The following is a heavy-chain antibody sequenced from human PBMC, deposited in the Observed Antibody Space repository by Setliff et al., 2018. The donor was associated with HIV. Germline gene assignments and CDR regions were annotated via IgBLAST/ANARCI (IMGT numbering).Heavy chain of an antibody. CDR2: IYHSEYT. CDR1: GGSISSDNW. Sequence: SETLSLTCAVSGGSISSDNWWTWVRQAPGKGLEWIGEIYHSEYTNYNPSLKSRVSMSVDKSKNQFSVKLTSVTAADTAGYYCARGHCSGTNCYGVDYYGMDVWGQGTTVTVSS. V-gene: IGHV4-4*02. CDR3: ARGHCSGTNCYGVDYYGMDV. D-gene: IGHD2-2*01. J-gene: IGHJ6*02.